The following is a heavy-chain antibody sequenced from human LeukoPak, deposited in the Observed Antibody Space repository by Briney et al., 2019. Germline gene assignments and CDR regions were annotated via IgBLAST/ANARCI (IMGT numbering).Heavy chain of an antibody. D-gene: IGHD6-13*01. CDR1: GGTFSSYA. J-gene: IGHJ5*02. CDR3: AREESSRLSAWFDP. V-gene: IGHV1-69*01. Sequence: SVKVSCKASGGTFSSYAISWVRQAPGQGLEWMGGIIPIFGTANYAQKFQGRVTITADESTSTAYMELSSLRSEDTAVFYCAREESSRLSAWFDPWGQGTLVTVSS. CDR2: IIPIFGTA.